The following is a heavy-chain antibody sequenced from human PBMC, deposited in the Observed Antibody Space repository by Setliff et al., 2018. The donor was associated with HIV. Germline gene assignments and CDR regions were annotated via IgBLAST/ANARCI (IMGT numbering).Heavy chain of an antibody. D-gene: IGHD6-6*01. Sequence: PSETLSLTCTVSGDSVSSASYYWSWIRRPPGKGLEWIGYIYYSGTTKYNPSLKSRVTISVDTSKNQFSLKLSSVTAADTAVYYCASEAWTSYRSSSGYYYYYMDVWGKGTKVTVSS. CDR2: IYYSGTT. CDR1: GDSVSSASYY. V-gene: IGHV4-61*01. J-gene: IGHJ6*03. CDR3: ASEAWTSYRSSSGYYYYYMDV.